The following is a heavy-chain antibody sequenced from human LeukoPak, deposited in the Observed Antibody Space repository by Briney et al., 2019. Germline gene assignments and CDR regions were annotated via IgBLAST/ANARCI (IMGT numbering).Heavy chain of an antibody. V-gene: IGHV4-4*07. CDR1: GGSISSYY. J-gene: IGHJ4*02. D-gene: IGHD2-21*02. CDR3: ARVVVTAIGDYFDY. CDR2: FYTSGST. Sequence: SETLSLTCTVSGGSISSYYWSWIRQPAGKGLEWIGHFYTSGSTSYNPSLRSRVTISVDRSKNHFSLKLTSVTAADTAVYYCARVVVTAIGDYFDYWGQGTLVTVSS.